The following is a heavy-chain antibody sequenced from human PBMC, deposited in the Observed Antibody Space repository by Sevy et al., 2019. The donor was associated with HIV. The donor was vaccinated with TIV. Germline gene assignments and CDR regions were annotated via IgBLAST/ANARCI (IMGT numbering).Heavy chain of an antibody. CDR2: IKQDESEK. CDR1: GFRFTDYW. V-gene: IGHV3-7*01. D-gene: IGHD3-16*01. J-gene: IGHJ4*02. CDR3: AREVGGFNWRPYYFDS. Sequence: GGSLRLSCAASGFRFTDYWMSWVRQTPGKGLEWVATIKQDESEKYYVDSVKGRFVISRDNGKTSVSLQMNGLRVEDTALYYCAREVGGFNWRPYYFDSCGQG.